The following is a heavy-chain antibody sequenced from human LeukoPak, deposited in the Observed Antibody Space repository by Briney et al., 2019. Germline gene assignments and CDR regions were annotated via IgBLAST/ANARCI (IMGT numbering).Heavy chain of an antibody. D-gene: IGHD1-14*01. CDR2: INPSGGST. CDR1: GYTFTSYY. Sequence: GASVKVSCKASGYTFTSYYMHWVRQAPGQGLEWMGIINPSGGSTSYAQKFQGRVTMTRDTSTSTVYMELSSLRSEDTAVYYCARAKMAFPRGTPRQGLDYWGQGTLVTVSS. CDR3: ARAKMAFPRGTPRQGLDY. J-gene: IGHJ4*02. V-gene: IGHV1-46*01.